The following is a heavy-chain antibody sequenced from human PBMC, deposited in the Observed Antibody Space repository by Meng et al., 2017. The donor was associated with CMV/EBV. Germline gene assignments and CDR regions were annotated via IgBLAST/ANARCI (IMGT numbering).Heavy chain of an antibody. CDR1: GYTFTSYD. CDR2: MNPNSGNT. Sequence: GESLKISCKASGYTFTSYDINWVRQATGQGLEWMGWMNPNSGNTGYAQKFQGRVTMTRNTSISTAYMELSSLRSEDTAVYYCAREGRGYSYGYYYYYGMDVWGQGTTVTVSS. J-gene: IGHJ6*02. CDR3: AREGRGYSYGYYYYYGMDV. V-gene: IGHV1-8*01. D-gene: IGHD5-18*01.